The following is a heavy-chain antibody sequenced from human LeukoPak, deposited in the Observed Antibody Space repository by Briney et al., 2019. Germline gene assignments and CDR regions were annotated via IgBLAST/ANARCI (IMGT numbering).Heavy chain of an antibody. D-gene: IGHD3-10*01. V-gene: IGHV3-7*01. J-gene: IGHJ6*03. CDR3: ARAPRRGVMDV. CDR1: GFRFSSHW. Sequence: GGSLRLSCAASGFRFSSHWMSWARQAPGKGLEWVANIKQDGSEKYYVDSVKGRFTISRDNAQNSLHLQMNSLRAEDTAVYYCARAPRRGVMDVWGTGTTVSLSS. CDR2: IKQDGSEK.